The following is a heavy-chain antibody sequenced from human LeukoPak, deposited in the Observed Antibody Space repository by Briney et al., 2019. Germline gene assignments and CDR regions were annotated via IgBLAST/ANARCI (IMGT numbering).Heavy chain of an antibody. V-gene: IGHV3-53*04. CDR2: IYSGGST. D-gene: IGHD2-2*02. J-gene: IGHJ5*02. Sequence: SGGSLRLSCAASGFTVSSNYMSWVRQAPGKGLEWVSVIYSGGSTYYADSVKGRFTTSRHNSKNTLYLQMNSLRAEDTAVYYCARGSFCSSTSCYILGWFDPWGQGTLVTVSS. CDR1: GFTVSSNY. CDR3: ARGSFCSSTSCYILGWFDP.